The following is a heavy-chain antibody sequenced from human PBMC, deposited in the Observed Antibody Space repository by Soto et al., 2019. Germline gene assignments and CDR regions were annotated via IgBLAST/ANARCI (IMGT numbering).Heavy chain of an antibody. Sequence: PGGSLRLSCAASGFAVSSNYMTWVRQAPGKGLEWVSVIYSGGTTYYAESVKGRFTISRDNSKNTLYLQMNSLRAEDTAVYYCARFTILYGLDVWGQGTTVTVSS. CDR1: GFAVSSNY. CDR2: IYSGGTT. J-gene: IGHJ6*02. D-gene: IGHD3-3*01. CDR3: ARFTILYGLDV. V-gene: IGHV3-53*01.